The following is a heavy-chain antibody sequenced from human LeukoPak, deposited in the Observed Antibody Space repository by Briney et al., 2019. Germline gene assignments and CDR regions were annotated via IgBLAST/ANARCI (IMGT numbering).Heavy chain of an antibody. CDR1: GGSINSDSDY. V-gene: IGHV4-61*02. Sequence: SETLSLTCSVSGGSINSDSDYWSWIRQPAGTGLQWIGRIFASGTANYNPSLKGRVTLSVDTSRNQFSLNLSSVTAADTAVYYCATLSYSGTFDSWGQGTMVTVSS. CDR3: ATLSYSGTFDS. CDR2: IFASGTA. J-gene: IGHJ4*02. D-gene: IGHD1-26*01.